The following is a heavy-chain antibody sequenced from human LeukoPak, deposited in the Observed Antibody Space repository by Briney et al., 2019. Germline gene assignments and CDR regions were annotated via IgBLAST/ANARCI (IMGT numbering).Heavy chain of an antibody. Sequence: GGSLRLSCAASGFTFNNAWMNWVRQAPGKGLEWVGRIKSKTDGGTTDYAAPVKGRFTISRDDSRTTLSLQMNSLKTEDTAVYYCTTITMIREHEDYWGQGTLVTVSS. CDR2: IKSKTDGGTT. CDR1: GFTFNNAW. CDR3: TTITMIREHEDY. V-gene: IGHV3-15*01. D-gene: IGHD3-10*01. J-gene: IGHJ4*02.